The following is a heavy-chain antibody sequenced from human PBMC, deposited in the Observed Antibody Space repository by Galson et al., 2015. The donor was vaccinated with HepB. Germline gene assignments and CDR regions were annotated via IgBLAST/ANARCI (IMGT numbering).Heavy chain of an antibody. CDR2: ISSSSSYT. V-gene: IGHV3-11*05. J-gene: IGHJ3*02. CDR3: ARDVAPYYDSSGQGFDI. Sequence: SLRLSCAASGFTFSDYYMSWIRQAPGKGLEWVSYISSSSSYTNYADSVKGRFTISRDNAKNSLYLQMNSLRAEDTAVYYCARDVAPYYDSSGQGFDIWGQGTMVTVSS. D-gene: IGHD3-22*01. CDR1: GFTFSDYY.